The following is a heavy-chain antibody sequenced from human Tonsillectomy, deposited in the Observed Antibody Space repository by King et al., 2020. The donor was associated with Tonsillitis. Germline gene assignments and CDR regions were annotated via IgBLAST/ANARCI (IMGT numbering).Heavy chain of an antibody. CDR3: ARGRPPELKPLYFDS. D-gene: IGHD1-1*01. V-gene: IGHV3-23*04. J-gene: IGHJ4*02. Sequence: VQLVESGGGLVQPGDSARLSCVISKFTFTDYGMTWVRQAPGKGLEWVSSITITGRTTYYADSVKGRFTISRDNSKNTLYLQMNSLRVEVTAIYYCARGRPPELKPLYFDSWGQGTLVTVSS. CDR1: KFTFTDYG. CDR2: ITITGRTT.